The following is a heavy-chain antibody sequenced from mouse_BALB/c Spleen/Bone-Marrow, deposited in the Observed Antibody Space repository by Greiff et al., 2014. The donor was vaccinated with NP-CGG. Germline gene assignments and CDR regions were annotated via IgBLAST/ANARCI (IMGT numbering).Heavy chain of an antibody. CDR1: GYSFTNYW. D-gene: IGHD2-1*01. V-gene: IGHV1-7*01. CDR2: ISPSTGYS. J-gene: IGHJ3*01. Sequence: QVQLKQSGAELAKPGASVKMSCKASGYSFTNYWMHWVKQRPGQGLEWIGYISPSTGYSEYNQKFKDKATLTADKSSNIAYMQLSGLTSEDSAVYYCARYGNYPLFAYWGQGTLVTVSA. CDR3: ARYGNYPLFAY.